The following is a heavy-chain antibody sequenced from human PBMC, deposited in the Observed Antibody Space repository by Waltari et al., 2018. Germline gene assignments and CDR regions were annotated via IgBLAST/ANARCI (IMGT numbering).Heavy chain of an antibody. Sequence: EVQLVESGGGLVKPGGSLRLSCAASGFTFSSYSMNWVRQAPGKGLEWVSSISSSSSYIYYADSVKGRFTISRDNAKNSLYLQMNSLRAEDTAVYYCARVSGKEWEPYDYWGQGTLVTVSS. D-gene: IGHD1-26*01. CDR1: GFTFSSYS. V-gene: IGHV3-21*01. CDR2: ISSSSSYI. CDR3: ARVSGKEWEPYDY. J-gene: IGHJ4*02.